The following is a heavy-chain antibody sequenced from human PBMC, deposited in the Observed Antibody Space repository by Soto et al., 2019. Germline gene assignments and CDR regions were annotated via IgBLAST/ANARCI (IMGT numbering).Heavy chain of an antibody. Sequence: PGGSLRLSCVASGSTLSSHTMSWVRQAPGKGLEWVSYISISSSTINYADSVKGRFTISRDNAKNSLYLQMNSLSAEDTAVYYCARGRPGYMDVWGKRTTVTVSS. CDR2: ISISSSTI. CDR3: ARGRPGYMDV. CDR1: GSTLSSHT. V-gene: IGHV3-48*01. J-gene: IGHJ6*03.